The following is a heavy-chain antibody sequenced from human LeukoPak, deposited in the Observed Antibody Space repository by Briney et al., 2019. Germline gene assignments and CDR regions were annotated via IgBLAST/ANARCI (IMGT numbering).Heavy chain of an antibody. CDR2: IKLDGSEK. V-gene: IGHV3-7*03. CDR3: ARDQYDTWSRRGNFDS. CDR1: GFTFSDYY. Sequence: GGSLRLSCAASGFTFSDYYMSWIRQAPGKGLEWVANIKLDGSEKNYVDSVKGRFTISRDNTKNSLYLQMNSLRVEDTAAFYCARDQYDTWSRRGNFDSWGQGTLVIVSS. D-gene: IGHD3-3*01. J-gene: IGHJ4*02.